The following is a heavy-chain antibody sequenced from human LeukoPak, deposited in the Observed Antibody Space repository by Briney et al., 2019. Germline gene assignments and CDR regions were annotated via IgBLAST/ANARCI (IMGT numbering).Heavy chain of an antibody. D-gene: IGHD1-14*01. Sequence: PSETLSLTCTVSGGSISSSSYYWGWIRQPPGKALEWIGEIKHDGSTKYNSSLKSRVTISIDTSKNQFSLKLSSVTAADTAVYYCARHLLRTSTSFDYWDQGNLVTVSS. J-gene: IGHJ4*02. CDR1: GGSISSSSYY. V-gene: IGHV4-39*07. CDR2: IKHDGST. CDR3: ARHLLRTSTSFDY.